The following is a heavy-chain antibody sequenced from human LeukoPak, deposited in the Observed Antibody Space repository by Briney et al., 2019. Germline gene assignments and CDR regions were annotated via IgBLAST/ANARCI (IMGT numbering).Heavy chain of an antibody. V-gene: IGHV4-59*08. CDR3: ARHVGVRYSSSHGFDI. D-gene: IGHD4-11*01. Sequence: SETLSLTCTVSGGSMSGYYSSWVRRPPGKGLEWIGYIYYTGTTNYNPSLKSRVTISVDTSKNQFSLKLSSVIAADTAVYYCARHVGVRYSSSHGFDIWGQGTMVTVSS. J-gene: IGHJ3*02. CDR1: GGSMSGYY. CDR2: IYYTGTT.